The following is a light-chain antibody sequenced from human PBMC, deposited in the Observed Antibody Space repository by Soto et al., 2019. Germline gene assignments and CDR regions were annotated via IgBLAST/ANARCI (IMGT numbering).Light chain of an antibody. Sequence: QSVLTQPRSVSASPGQSVTISCTGTSSDVGRYDYVSWYQQHPGKAPKLMIYEVNKRPSGVPDRFSGSKSGNTASLTVSGLQDEDEADYYCSSYAGSSNVFGTGTKVTVL. CDR3: SSYAGSSNV. V-gene: IGLV2-8*01. J-gene: IGLJ1*01. CDR1: SSDVGRYDY. CDR2: EVN.